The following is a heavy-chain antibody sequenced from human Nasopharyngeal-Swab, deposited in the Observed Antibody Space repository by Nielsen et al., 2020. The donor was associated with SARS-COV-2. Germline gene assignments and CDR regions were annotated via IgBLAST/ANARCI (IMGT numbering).Heavy chain of an antibody. V-gene: IGHV3-48*03. J-gene: IGHJ4*02. CDR1: GFAFSSYD. CDR2: TSNRGSTV. D-gene: IGHD3-22*01. CDR3: VREGYFASSGYYF. Sequence: GGSLRLSCAASGFAFSSYDMNWVRQAPGKGLEWVSYTSNRGSTVYYADSVKGRFTISRDNAKNSLYLQMNSLRAEDTAIYYCVREGYFASSGYYFWGQGTLVTVSS.